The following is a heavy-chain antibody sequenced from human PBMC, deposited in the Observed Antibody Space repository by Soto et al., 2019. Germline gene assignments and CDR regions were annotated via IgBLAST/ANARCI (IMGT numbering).Heavy chain of an antibody. J-gene: IGHJ4*02. Sequence: GGSLRLSCAASGFTFSSYAMSWVRQAPGKGLEWVSAISGSGGSTYYADSVKGRFTISRDNSKNTLYLQMNSLRAEDTAVYYCAKDSVLGSYDFWSGYLAPHFDYWGQGTLVTVSS. V-gene: IGHV3-23*01. CDR1: GFTFSSYA. D-gene: IGHD3-3*01. CDR2: ISGSGGST. CDR3: AKDSVLGSYDFWSGYLAPHFDY.